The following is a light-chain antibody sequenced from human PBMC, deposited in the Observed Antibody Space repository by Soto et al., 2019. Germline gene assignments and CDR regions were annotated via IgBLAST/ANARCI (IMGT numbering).Light chain of an antibody. CDR2: GAS. Sequence: EIVMTQSPGTLSLSPGERATLSCRASQSVSSSYLAWYQQKPGQAPRLLIYGASSRAASIPDRFSGSGSGTDFSLTISRLEPDDFAVYYCQQYGSSPALTFGGGTKVEIK. CDR1: QSVSSSY. V-gene: IGKV3-20*01. CDR3: QQYGSSPALT. J-gene: IGKJ4*01.